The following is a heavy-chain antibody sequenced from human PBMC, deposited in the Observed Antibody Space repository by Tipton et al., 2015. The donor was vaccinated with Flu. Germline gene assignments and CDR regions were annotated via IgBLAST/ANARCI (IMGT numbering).Heavy chain of an antibody. V-gene: IGHV4-61*09. CDR3: VRDWSGYYLYYFDY. D-gene: IGHD3-3*01. CDR1: GDSISRGSYY. CDR2: IYARGSP. J-gene: IGHJ4*02. Sequence: TLSLTCTVSGDSISRGSYYWSWIRQPAGKGLEWIGHIYARGSPNYNPSLKSRVTISVDTSKNQFSLRLNSVTAADTAVYYCVRDWSGYYLYYFDYWGQGTLVTVSS.